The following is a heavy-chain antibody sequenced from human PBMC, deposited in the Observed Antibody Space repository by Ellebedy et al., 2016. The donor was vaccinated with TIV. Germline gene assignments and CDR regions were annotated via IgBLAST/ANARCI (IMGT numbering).Heavy chain of an antibody. CDR2: ISTGGSSF. V-gene: IGHV3-48*03. Sequence: GESLKISCAASGFTFSNFEMNWVRQAPGKGLEWISYISTGGSSFHYADSVKGRFTISRDNADNSLFLQMNSLRAEDTAVYYCARGPDYYDSSGYNWGCLDYWGQGALVTVSS. D-gene: IGHD3-22*01. CDR3: ARGPDYYDSSGYNWGCLDY. CDR1: GFTFSNFE. J-gene: IGHJ4*02.